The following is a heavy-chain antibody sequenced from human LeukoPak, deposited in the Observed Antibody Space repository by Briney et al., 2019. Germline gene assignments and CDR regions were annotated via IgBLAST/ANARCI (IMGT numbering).Heavy chain of an antibody. CDR2: IYSGGAT. Sequence: GGSLRLSCAASGLIVSNYYMSWVRQAPGKGLECVSVIYSGGATYYADSVKGRFTISRDNSKNTLYLQMNSLRAEDTAVYFCAREYGSGTFDWGQGTLVTVSS. D-gene: IGHD2-2*01. J-gene: IGHJ4*02. V-gene: IGHV3-53*01. CDR1: GLIVSNYY. CDR3: AREYGSGTFD.